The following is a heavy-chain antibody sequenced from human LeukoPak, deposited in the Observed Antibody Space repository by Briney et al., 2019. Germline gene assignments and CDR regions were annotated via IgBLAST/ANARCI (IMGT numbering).Heavy chain of an antibody. CDR3: ARDETYYYDSSGYFRFDP. V-gene: IGHV1-2*02. CDR2: INPNSGGT. J-gene: IGHJ5*02. Sequence: ASVKVSCKASGYTFTGYSMHWGRQGPGQGLEWMGWINPNSGGTNYAQKFQGRVTMTWDTSISTAYMELSRLRSDDTAVYYCARDETYYYDSSGYFRFDPWGQGTLVTVSS. D-gene: IGHD3-22*01. CDR1: GYTFTGYS.